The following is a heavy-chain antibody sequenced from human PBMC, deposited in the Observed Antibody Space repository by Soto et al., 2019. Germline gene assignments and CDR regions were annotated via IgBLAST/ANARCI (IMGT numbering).Heavy chain of an antibody. V-gene: IGHV3-23*01. D-gene: IGHD3-16*02. CDR2: ISGSGGST. J-gene: IGHJ4*02. CDR3: AKAVDYIWGSYRPFDY. CDR1: GFTFSSYA. Sequence: EVQLLESGGGLVQPGGSLRLSCAASGFTFSSYAMSWVRQAPGKGLEWVSAISGSGGSTYYADTVKGRFTVSRDNSKNSLYLKMNSLRAEDTAVYYCAKAVDYIWGSYRPFDYWGQGTLVTVSS.